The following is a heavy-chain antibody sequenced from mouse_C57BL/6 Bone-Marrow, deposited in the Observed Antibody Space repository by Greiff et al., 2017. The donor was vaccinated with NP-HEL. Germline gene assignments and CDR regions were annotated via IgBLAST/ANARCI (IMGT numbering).Heavy chain of an antibody. CDR1: GYSITSGYY. J-gene: IGHJ2*01. CDR3: ARDYGSPYYFDY. D-gene: IGHD1-1*01. V-gene: IGHV3-6*01. Sequence: DVHLVESGPGLVKPSQSLSLTCSVTGYSITSGYYWNWIRQFPGNKLEWMGYISYDGSNNYNPSLKNRISITRDTSKNQFFLKLNSVTTEDTATYYCARDYGSPYYFDYWGQGTTLTVSS. CDR2: ISYDGSN.